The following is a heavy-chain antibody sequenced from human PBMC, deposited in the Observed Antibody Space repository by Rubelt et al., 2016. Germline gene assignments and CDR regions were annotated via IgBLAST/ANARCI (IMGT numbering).Heavy chain of an antibody. CDR1: GFTFSSYG. CDR2: IWYDGSNQ. Sequence: QVQLVESGGGVVQPGRSLRLSCAASGFTFSSYGMHWVRQAPGKGLEWVAVIWYDGSNQYYADSVKGRFTIARDKSKNTLYRKMNSLRAEDTAVYYCARDRAGSSSWYPVFGAFDIWGQGTMVTVSS. V-gene: IGHV3-33*01. CDR3: ARDRAGSSSWYPVFGAFDI. D-gene: IGHD6-13*01. J-gene: IGHJ3*02.